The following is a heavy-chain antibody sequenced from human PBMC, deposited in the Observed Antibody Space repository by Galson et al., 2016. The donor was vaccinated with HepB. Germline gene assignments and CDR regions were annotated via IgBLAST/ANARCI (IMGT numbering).Heavy chain of an antibody. CDR1: GFSFSHAW. CDR2: IKSKTDGGTT. D-gene: IGHD3-3*01. J-gene: IGHJ5*02. V-gene: IGHV3-15*07. CDR3: TVAASYDFWSGYYMLDP. Sequence: LRLSCAASGFSFSHAWLHWVRQAPGKGLEWVGRIKSKTDGGTTDYAAPVKGRFAISRDNSKDTLYPQMNRLKTEDTGVYYCTVAASYDFWSGYYMLDPWGQGTLVTVSS.